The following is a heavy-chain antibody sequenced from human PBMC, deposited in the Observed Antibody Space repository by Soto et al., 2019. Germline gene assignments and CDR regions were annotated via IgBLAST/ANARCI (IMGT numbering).Heavy chain of an antibody. CDR3: AKHEGYCSTTTCSNFDY. D-gene: IGHD2-2*01. Sequence: ESLKIACKGSVFTFTSYWIAWVRQMPGKGLEWMGIIYPGDSDSSYSPSFQGQVTISADKSINTAYLHWSSLKASDTAIYYCAKHEGYCSTTTCSNFDYWGQGTLVTVSS. CDR1: VFTFTSYW. V-gene: IGHV5-51*01. CDR2: IYPGDSDS. J-gene: IGHJ4*02.